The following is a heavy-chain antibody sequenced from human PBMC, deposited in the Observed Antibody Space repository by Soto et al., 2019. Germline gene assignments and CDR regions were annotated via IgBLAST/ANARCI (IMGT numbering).Heavy chain of an antibody. CDR2: IWFDGIKE. J-gene: IGHJ6*02. Sequence: GGSLRLSCAVTGFDFTTYAMHWVRQTPDKGLEWVAIIWFDGIKEYYAESVRGRFTISIDTSKNTVYLQMNNVRAEDTALYYCTRATFDVWGQGTTVTVSS. CDR3: TRATFDV. CDR1: GFDFTTYA. V-gene: IGHV3-33*01.